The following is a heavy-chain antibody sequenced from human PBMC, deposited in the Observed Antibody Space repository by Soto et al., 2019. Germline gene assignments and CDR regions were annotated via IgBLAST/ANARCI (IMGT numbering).Heavy chain of an antibody. D-gene: IGHD3-10*01. J-gene: IGHJ4*02. CDR2: ISYDGSNK. V-gene: IGHV3-30*03. CDR1: GFPFSSYG. Sequence: QVQLVESGGGVVQPGRSLRLSCAASGFPFSSYGMHWVRVAPGKGLEWVAVISYDGSNKYYADSVKGRFTISRDNSASTLYLQMNSLRPEDTALYYCVGRQYYFDYRGQGTLVTVST. CDR3: VGRQYYFDY.